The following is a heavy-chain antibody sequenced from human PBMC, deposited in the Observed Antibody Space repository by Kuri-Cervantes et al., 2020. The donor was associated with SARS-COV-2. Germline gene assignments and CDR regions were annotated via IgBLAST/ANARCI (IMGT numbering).Heavy chain of an antibody. Sequence: ASVKVSCKASGYTFTGYYMLWVRQAPGQGLEWMGWINPNSGGTNYAQKFQGRVTMTRDTSTSTAYMELRSLRSDDTAVYYCARDRIENDFWSGYYSALSLYYYYMDVWGKGTTVTVSS. D-gene: IGHD3-3*01. CDR1: GYTFTGYY. CDR3: ARDRIENDFWSGYYSALSLYYYYMDV. J-gene: IGHJ6*03. V-gene: IGHV1-2*02. CDR2: INPNSGGT.